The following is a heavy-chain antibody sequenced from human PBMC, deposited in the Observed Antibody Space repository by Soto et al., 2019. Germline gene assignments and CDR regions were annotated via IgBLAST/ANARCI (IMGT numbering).Heavy chain of an antibody. CDR1: GFTVSSNY. Sequence: HPGGSLRLSCAASGFTVSSNYMSWVRQAPGKGLEWVSVIYSGGSTYYADSVKGRFTISRDNSKNTLYLQMNSLRAEDTAVYYCARDYTYYYYGMDVWGQGTTVTVSS. CDR2: IYSGGST. D-gene: IGHD3-16*01. V-gene: IGHV3-53*01. J-gene: IGHJ6*02. CDR3: ARDYTYYYYGMDV.